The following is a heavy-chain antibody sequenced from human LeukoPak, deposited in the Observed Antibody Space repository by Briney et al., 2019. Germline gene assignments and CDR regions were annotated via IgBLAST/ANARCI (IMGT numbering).Heavy chain of an antibody. Sequence: GGSLRLSCAAPGFTFSSNAMSWVRQAPGKGLEWVSTVSGSGGSTYYAASVKGRFTISRDNSKNTLYLQMNSLRAEDTAVYYCARGKGHDTSSTDYWGQGTLVTVSS. CDR2: VSGSGGST. CDR3: ARGKGHDTSSTDY. J-gene: IGHJ4*02. D-gene: IGHD3-10*01. V-gene: IGHV3-23*01. CDR1: GFTFSSNA.